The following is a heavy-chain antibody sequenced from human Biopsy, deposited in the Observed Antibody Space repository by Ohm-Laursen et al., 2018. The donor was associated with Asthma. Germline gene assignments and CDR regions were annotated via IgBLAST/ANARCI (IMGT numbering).Heavy chain of an antibody. D-gene: IGHD3-3*01. CDR1: GFTFRDYY. CDR2: ISSRGSNI. V-gene: IGHV3-11*04. CDR3: ARMITIFGVVSRGMDV. J-gene: IGHJ6*02. Sequence: SLRLSCAASGFTFRDYYMTWIRQAPGKGLEWVAYISSRGSNIFYADSVKGRFTISRDNAKKSLFLQMNSLRDEDTAVYYCARMITIFGVVSRGMDVWGQGTTVTVSS.